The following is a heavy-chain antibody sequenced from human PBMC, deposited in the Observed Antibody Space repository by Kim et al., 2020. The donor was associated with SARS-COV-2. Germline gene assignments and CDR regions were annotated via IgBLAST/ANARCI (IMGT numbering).Heavy chain of an antibody. Sequence: STYYADSVKGRFTISRDNSKNTLYLQMNSLRAEDTAVYYCAKDLVPAAMGWGQGTLVTVSS. CDR3: AKDLVPAAMG. D-gene: IGHD2-2*01. V-gene: IGHV3-23*01. CDR2: ST. J-gene: IGHJ4*02.